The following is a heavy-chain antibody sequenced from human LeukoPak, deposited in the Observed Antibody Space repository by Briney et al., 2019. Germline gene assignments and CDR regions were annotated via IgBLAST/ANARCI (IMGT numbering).Heavy chain of an antibody. J-gene: IGHJ4*02. CDR3: ARVGLEREGGWFDY. CDR2: IYYSGST. CDR1: GGSISSYY. Sequence: SETLSLTCTVSGGSISSYYWSWIRQPPGKGLEWIGYIYYSGSTNYNPSLKSRVTISVDTSKNQFSLKLSSVTAADTAVYYCARVGLEREGGWFDYWGQGTLVTVSS. V-gene: IGHV4-59*01. D-gene: IGHD6-19*01.